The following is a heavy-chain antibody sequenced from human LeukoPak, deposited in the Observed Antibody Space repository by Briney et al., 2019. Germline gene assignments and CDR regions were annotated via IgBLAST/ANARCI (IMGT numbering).Heavy chain of an antibody. CDR1: GFTFSSYG. CDR3: AKGRYDILTGFLRF. D-gene: IGHD3-9*01. J-gene: IGHJ4*02. Sequence: GGSLRLSCAASGFTFSSYGMSWGRQAPGKGMEWVSAISGSGGSTYYADCVKGRFTISRDNSKNTLYLQMNSLRAEDTAVYYCAKGRYDILTGFLRFRGQGTLVTVSS. V-gene: IGHV3-23*01. CDR2: ISGSGGST.